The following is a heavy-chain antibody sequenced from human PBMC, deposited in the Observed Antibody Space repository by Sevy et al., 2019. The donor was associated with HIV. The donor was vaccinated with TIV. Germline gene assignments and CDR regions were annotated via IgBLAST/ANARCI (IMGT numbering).Heavy chain of an antibody. CDR3: TTDHPSHGSGSYYPYYFDY. J-gene: IGHJ4*02. CDR1: GFTFSNAW. CDR2: IKRKTDGGTT. D-gene: IGHD3-10*01. Sequence: GGSLRLSCAASGFTFSNAWMSWVRQAPGKGLEWVGRIKRKTDGGTTDYAAPVKGRFTISRDDSKNTLYLQMNSLKTEDTAVYYCTTDHPSHGSGSYYPYYFDYWGQGTLVTVSS. V-gene: IGHV3-15*01.